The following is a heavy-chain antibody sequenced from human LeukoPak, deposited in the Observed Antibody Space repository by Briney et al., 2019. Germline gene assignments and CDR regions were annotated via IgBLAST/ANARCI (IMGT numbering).Heavy chain of an antibody. CDR2: IDPGDSDT. CDR1: GYGFASYW. Sequence: GESLKISCKGSGYGFASYWIAWVRQMPGKGLEWMGIIDPGDSDTRYSPSFQGQVTISVDKSINTAYVQWSSLKASDTAMYYCARRKDCTGGRCHFDNWGRGTLVTVSS. CDR3: ARRKDCTGGRCHFDN. D-gene: IGHD2-15*01. J-gene: IGHJ4*02. V-gene: IGHV5-51*01.